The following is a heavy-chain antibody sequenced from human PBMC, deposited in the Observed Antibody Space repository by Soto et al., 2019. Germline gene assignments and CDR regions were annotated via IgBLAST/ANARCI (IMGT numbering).Heavy chain of an antibody. CDR3: AKARTSLGTTRFDY. Sequence: DVQLVESGGGLVQPGRSLRLSCTASGFTFDDYAMHWVRQVPGKGLEWVAHISWNGGSIAYADSVKGRFTISRDNAKNYVFLQMNSLRSEDTALYYCAKARTSLGTTRFDYWGQGTLVAVSS. CDR2: ISWNGGSI. V-gene: IGHV3-9*01. CDR1: GFTFDDYA. J-gene: IGHJ4*02. D-gene: IGHD3-16*01.